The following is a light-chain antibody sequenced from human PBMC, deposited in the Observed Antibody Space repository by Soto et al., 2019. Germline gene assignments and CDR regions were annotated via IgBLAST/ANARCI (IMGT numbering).Light chain of an antibody. V-gene: IGLV1-40*01. CDR2: ENN. J-gene: IGLJ1*01. Sequence: QSVLTQPPSVSEAPGQRVTISCTGSSSNIGAGYEAHWYQQVPGTAPKLLIYENNNRPSGVPDRFSGSKSGTSVSLAITGLQAEDEAEYYCQSYDSSLSGYVFGTGTQLTVL. CDR1: SSNIGAGYE. CDR3: QSYDSSLSGYV.